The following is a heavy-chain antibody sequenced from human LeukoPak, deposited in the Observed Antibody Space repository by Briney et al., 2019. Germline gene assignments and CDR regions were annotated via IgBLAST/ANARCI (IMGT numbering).Heavy chain of an antibody. CDR2: ISSSSSYI. Sequence: GGSLRLSCAASGFTFSSYSMNWVRQAPGKGLEWVSSISSSSSYIYYADSVKGRFTISRDNSKNTLYLQMNSLRAEDTAVYYCARDELWFGDSGGIDYWGQGTLVTVSS. J-gene: IGHJ4*02. CDR3: ARDELWFGDSGGIDY. CDR1: GFTFSSYS. V-gene: IGHV3-21*01. D-gene: IGHD3-10*01.